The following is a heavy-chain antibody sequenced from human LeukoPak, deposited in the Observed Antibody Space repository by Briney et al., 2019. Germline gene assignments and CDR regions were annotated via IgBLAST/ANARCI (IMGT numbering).Heavy chain of an antibody. D-gene: IGHD6-13*01. CDR1: GYTFTNYD. Sequence: ASVKVSCKASGYTFTNYDINWVRQATGQGLEWMGWMNPNSGNTGYAQKFQGRVTMTRNTSISTAYMELSSLRSEDTAVYHCARNLGRSSWYIWFDFWGQGTLVTVSS. CDR3: ARNLGRSSWYIWFDF. V-gene: IGHV1-8*01. J-gene: IGHJ5*01. CDR2: MNPNSGNT.